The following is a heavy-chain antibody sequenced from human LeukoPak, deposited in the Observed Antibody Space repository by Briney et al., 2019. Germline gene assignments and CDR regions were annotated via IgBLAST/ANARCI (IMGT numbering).Heavy chain of an antibody. Sequence: AGGSLRLSCAASGFTFNNYAMNWVRQAPGKGLEWVSSISGGGETTYYADSAKGRFTISRDNSQNTLYLQMNSLRAEDTAVYYCVRDYADYVGYFFFDYWGQGTLVTVSS. V-gene: IGHV3-23*01. CDR3: VRDYADYVGYFFFDY. CDR1: GFTFNNYA. D-gene: IGHD4-17*01. CDR2: ISGGGETT. J-gene: IGHJ4*02.